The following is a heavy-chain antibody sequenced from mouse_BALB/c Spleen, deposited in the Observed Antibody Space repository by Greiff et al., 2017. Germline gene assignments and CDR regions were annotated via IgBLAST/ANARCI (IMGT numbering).Heavy chain of an antibody. D-gene: IGHD2-1*01. CDR2: IWTGGGT. Sequence: QVQLQQSGPGLVAPSQSLSITCTVSGFSLTSYDISWIRQPPGKGLEWLGVIWTGGGTNYNSAFMSRLSISKDNSKSQVFLKMNSLQTDDTAIYYCVRSLLWYAMDYWGQGTSVTVSS. V-gene: IGHV2-9-2*01. CDR3: VRSLLWYAMDY. J-gene: IGHJ4*01. CDR1: GFSLTSYD.